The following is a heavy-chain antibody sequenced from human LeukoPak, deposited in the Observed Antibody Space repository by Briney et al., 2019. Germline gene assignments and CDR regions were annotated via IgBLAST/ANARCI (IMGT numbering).Heavy chain of an antibody. D-gene: IGHD1-26*01. CDR2: IYPGDSDT. V-gene: IGHV5-51*01. CDR1: GYNFPIYW. Sequence: KIGESLKISCQGSGYNFPIYWIGWVRQMPGQGLEWMGIIYPGDSDTRYSPSFQGQVTISADKSISTAYLQWSSLKASDTAMYYCARLRPDRGGSYSGSFDYWGQGTLVTVSS. CDR3: ARLRPDRGGSYSGSFDY. J-gene: IGHJ4*02.